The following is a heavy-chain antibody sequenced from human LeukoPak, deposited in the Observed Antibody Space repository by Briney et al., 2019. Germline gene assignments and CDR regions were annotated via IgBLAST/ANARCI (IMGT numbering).Heavy chain of an antibody. CDR3: AREVDSSGWDEIDY. Sequence: GASVNVSCKASGYTFTGYYMHWVRQAPGQGLEWMGWINPNSGGTNYAQKFQGGVTMTRDTSISTAYMELSRLRSDDTAVYYCAREVDSSGWDEIDYWGQGTLVTVSS. V-gene: IGHV1-2*02. J-gene: IGHJ4*02. D-gene: IGHD6-19*01. CDR2: INPNSGGT. CDR1: GYTFTGYY.